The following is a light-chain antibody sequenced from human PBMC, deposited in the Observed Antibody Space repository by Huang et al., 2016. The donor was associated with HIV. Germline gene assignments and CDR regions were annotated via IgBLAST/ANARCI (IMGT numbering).Light chain of an antibody. CDR1: QRVSSSY. CDR2: GSY. Sequence: IVLTQSPGTLSLSPGERATLSCRARQRVSSSYLAWYQQKPGQTPRLLIYGSYNRAGGIPIRFSGSQSGTDFTLAISSLEPEDFGVYYCQQYGSSPRTFGQGTKLEIK. V-gene: IGKV3-20*01. J-gene: IGKJ2*01. CDR3: QQYGSSPRT.